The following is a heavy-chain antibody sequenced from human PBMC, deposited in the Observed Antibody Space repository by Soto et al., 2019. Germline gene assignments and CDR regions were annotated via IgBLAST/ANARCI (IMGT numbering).Heavy chain of an antibody. J-gene: IGHJ6*02. CDR2: INNYAT. CDR1: GFTVSGSA. Sequence: EVQLVESGGGLVQPGGSLKLSCAASGFTVSGSAVHWVRQASGKGLEWVGRINNYATAYAASVKGRFTISRDDSKNTAYRQMNSQKTEDTAVYYCSREVPTGYGMDVWGQGTTVTVSS. V-gene: IGHV3-73*02. D-gene: IGHD2-2*01. CDR3: SREVPTGYGMDV.